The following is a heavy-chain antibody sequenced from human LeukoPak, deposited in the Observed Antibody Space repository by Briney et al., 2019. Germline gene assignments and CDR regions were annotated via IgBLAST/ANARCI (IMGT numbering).Heavy chain of an antibody. CDR3: ARERVIVGAIDY. J-gene: IGHJ4*02. D-gene: IGHD1-26*01. CDR1: GGTFSSYA. V-gene: IGHV1-69*04. Sequence: SVKVSCKASGGTFSSYAISWVRQAPGQGLEWMGRIIPILGIANYAQKSQGRVTITADKSTSTAYMELSSLRSEDTAVYYCARERVIVGAIDYWGQGTLVTVSS. CDR2: IIPILGIA.